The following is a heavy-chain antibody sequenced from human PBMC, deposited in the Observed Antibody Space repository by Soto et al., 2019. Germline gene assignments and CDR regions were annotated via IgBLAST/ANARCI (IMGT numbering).Heavy chain of an antibody. J-gene: IGHJ4*02. D-gene: IGHD5-12*01. Sequence: ASVKVSCKASGYTFTSYYMHWVRQAPGQGLEWMGIINPSGGSTSYAQKFQGRVTMTRDTSTSTVYMELSSLRSEDTAVYYCARGPGGYDYGGDFDYWGQGTLVTVSS. V-gene: IGHV1-46*03. CDR2: INPSGGST. CDR3: ARGPGGYDYGGDFDY. CDR1: GYTFTSYY.